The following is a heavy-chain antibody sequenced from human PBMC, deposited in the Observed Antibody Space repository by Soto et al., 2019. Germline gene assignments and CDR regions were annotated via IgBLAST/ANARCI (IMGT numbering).Heavy chain of an antibody. D-gene: IGHD3-16*01. J-gene: IGHJ4*02. V-gene: IGHV1-2*04. Sequence: ASVKVSCKASGYTFTGYYFHWVRQAPGQGPEWMGLINPNSGDTKYAKKFQDWVTMTRDTSTSTVYMDLIRLKSDDTAVYYCAREGYDDPENRLDYWGQGTVVTVSS. CDR3: AREGYDDPENRLDY. CDR2: INPNSGDT. CDR1: GYTFTGYY.